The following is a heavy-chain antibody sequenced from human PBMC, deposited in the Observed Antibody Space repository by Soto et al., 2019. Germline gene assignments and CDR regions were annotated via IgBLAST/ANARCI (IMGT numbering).Heavy chain of an antibody. CDR1: GFTVSSNY. V-gene: IGHV3-53*01. CDR3: AREDYYDSSGYYYQRYFQH. J-gene: IGHJ1*01. CDR2: IYSGGST. D-gene: IGHD3-22*01. Sequence: EVQLVESGGGLIQPGGSLRLSCAASGFTVSSNYMSWVRQAPGKGLEWVSVIYSGGSTYYADSVKGRFTISRDNSKNTLYLQMNSLIAEDTAVYYCAREDYYDSSGYYYQRYFQHWGQGTLVTVSS.